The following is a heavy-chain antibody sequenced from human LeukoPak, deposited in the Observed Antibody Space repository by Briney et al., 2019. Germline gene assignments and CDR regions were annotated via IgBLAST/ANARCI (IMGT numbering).Heavy chain of an antibody. CDR2: ISGSGGST. CDR1: GFTFSSYA. D-gene: IGHD6-13*01. CDR3: AKQATLKASFLVLYPIFDY. J-gene: IGHJ4*02. V-gene: IGHV3-23*01. Sequence: GGSLRLSCAASGFTFSSYAMSWVRQAPGKGLEWVSAISGSGGSTYYADSVEGRFTISRDNSKNTLFLQMNSLGAEDTAVYYCAKQATLKASFLVLYPIFDYWGQGTLVTVSS.